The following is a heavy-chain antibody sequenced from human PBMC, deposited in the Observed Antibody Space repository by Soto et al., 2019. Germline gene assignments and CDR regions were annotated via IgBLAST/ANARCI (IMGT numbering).Heavy chain of an antibody. J-gene: IGHJ6*02. CDR3: ARAKVGATFGHYFYGMDV. CDR2: IVPIFGTP. CDR1: GGTFSSYA. Sequence: SVKVSCKASGGTFSSYAISWVRQDPGQGLEWMGGIVPIFGTPNYAQKFQGRVTITADESTSTAYMELSGLRSEDTALYYCARAKVGATFGHYFYGMDVWGQGTTVTVSS. V-gene: IGHV1-69*13. D-gene: IGHD3-10*01.